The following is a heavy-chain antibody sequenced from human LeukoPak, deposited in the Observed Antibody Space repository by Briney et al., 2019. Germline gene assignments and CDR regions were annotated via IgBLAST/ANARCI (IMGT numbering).Heavy chain of an antibody. D-gene: IGHD3-10*01. Sequence: GGSLRLSCEASGFTFSAYAMTWVRQAPGKGLEWVANINRDGGETYCVDSVEGRLTISRDNAKNSLSLQMNSLRAEDTAVYYCARGSSNGFDVWGQGTMVTVSA. J-gene: IGHJ3*01. CDR3: ARGSSNGFDV. CDR2: INRDGGET. CDR1: GFTFSAYA. V-gene: IGHV3-7*05.